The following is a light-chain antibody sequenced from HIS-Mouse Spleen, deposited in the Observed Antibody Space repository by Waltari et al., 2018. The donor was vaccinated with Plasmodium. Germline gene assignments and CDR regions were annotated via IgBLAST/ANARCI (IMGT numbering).Light chain of an antibody. V-gene: IGKV3-20*01. J-gene: IGKJ2*01. CDR2: GAS. Sequence: IELTPTPGTLTWSRGERAHLPRRGSQSVSSSYLAWYQQKPGHAPRLLIYGASSRATGVPYRFSGSVSGTDFTLTISRLEPEDFAVYYCQQYNSSPYTFGHGTKLEIK. CDR1: QSVSSSY. CDR3: QQYNSSPYT.